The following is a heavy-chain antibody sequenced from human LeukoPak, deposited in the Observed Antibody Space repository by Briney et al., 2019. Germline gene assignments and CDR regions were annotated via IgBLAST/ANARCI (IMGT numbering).Heavy chain of an antibody. D-gene: IGHD4-17*01. Sequence: GGSLRLSCAASGFTFSGSAMHWVRQASGKGLEWVGRIRSKANSYATAYAASVKGRFTISRDDSKNTAYLQMNSLKTEDTAVYYCTRPLLDYALKDAFDIWGQGTMVTVSS. J-gene: IGHJ3*02. V-gene: IGHV3-73*01. CDR2: IRSKANSYAT. CDR3: TRPLLDYALKDAFDI. CDR1: GFTFSGSA.